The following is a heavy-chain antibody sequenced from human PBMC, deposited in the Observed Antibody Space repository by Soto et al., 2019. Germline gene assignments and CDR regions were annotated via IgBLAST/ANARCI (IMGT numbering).Heavy chain of an antibody. CDR1: GGSISSYY. CDR3: ARGIHTWIYLFDF. J-gene: IGHJ4*02. CDR2: IYYTGTS. D-gene: IGHD5-12*01. Sequence: SETLSLTCTVSGGSISSYYWSWIRQTPGKGLEWIGYIYYTGTSNYNPSLKSRVTISLDTSKNQFSPNLNSVTAADTAVYYCARGIHTWIYLFDFWGQGTLVTVSS. V-gene: IGHV4-59*01.